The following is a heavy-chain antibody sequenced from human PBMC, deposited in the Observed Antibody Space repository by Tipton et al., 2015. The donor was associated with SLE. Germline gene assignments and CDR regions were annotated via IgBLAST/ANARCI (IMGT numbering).Heavy chain of an antibody. V-gene: IGHV4-59*12. D-gene: IGHD5-12*01. CDR3: ARDRVATIVPPRHLFDI. CDR1: GGSISSDY. Sequence: GLVKPSETLSPTCNVSGGSISSDYWNWIRQPPGKGLEWIGYIYHSGTTNYNPSLKSRVTMSVDTSKNQFSLKLDSVTAADTAIYYCARDRVATIVPPRHLFDIWGHGALVTVSS. CDR2: IYHSGTT. J-gene: IGHJ3*02.